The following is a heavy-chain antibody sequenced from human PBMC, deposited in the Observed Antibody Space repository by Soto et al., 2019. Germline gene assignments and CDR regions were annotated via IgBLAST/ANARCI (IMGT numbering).Heavy chain of an antibody. D-gene: IGHD3-3*01. V-gene: IGHV4-39*07. Sequence: PSETLSLTCTVSGGSISSSSYYWSWIRQPPGKGLEWIGEINHSGSTNYNPSLKSRVTISVDTSKNQFSLKLSSVTAADTAVYYCARVVLRFLESGYYYYYYGMDVWGQGTTVTVSS. CDR3: ARVVLRFLESGYYYYYYGMDV. CDR2: INHSGST. J-gene: IGHJ6*02. CDR1: GGSISSSSYY.